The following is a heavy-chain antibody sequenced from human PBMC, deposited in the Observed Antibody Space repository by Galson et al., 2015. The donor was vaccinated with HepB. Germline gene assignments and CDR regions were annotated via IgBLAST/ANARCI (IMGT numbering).Heavy chain of an antibody. CDR2: ISAYNGNT. Sequence: SVKVSCKASGYTFTSYGISWVRQAPGQGLEWMGWISAYNGNTNYAQKLQGRVTMTTDTSTSTAYMELRSPRSDDTAVYYCARDDNGLGHLDYSNYRGGPNYYYYYGMDVWGQGTTVTVSS. CDR1: GYTFTSYG. V-gene: IGHV1-18*04. CDR3: ARDDNGLGHLDYSNYRGGPNYYYYYGMDV. D-gene: IGHD4-11*01. J-gene: IGHJ6*02.